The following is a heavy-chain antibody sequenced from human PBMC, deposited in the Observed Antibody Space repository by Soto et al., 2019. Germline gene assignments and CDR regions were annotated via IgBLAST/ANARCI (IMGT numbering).Heavy chain of an antibody. Sequence: PGGFLIRSCTASVFTIGSNAMYWVHQAPGKGLEWVSGISDRGDTTHYADSVKGRFTISRDTSKNTLYLQLNTLRADDTAIYYCAKDKPGTTSFDYWGQGTLVTVSS. CDR1: VFTIGSNA. D-gene: IGHD1-1*01. CDR2: ISDRGDTT. J-gene: IGHJ4*02. V-gene: IGHV3-23*01. CDR3: AKDKPGTTSFDY.